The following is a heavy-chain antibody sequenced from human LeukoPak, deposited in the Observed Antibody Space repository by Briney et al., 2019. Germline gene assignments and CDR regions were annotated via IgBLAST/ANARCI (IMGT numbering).Heavy chain of an antibody. V-gene: IGHV4-34*01. CDR2: INHSGST. CDR3: ARGGGCSGGSCYSGPPEY. CDR1: GGSFSGYY. D-gene: IGHD2-15*01. Sequence: SETLSLTCAVYGGSFSGYYWSWIRQPPGKGLEWIGEINHSGSTNNNPSLKSRLTISVDTSKNQFSLKLRSVTAADTAVYYCARGGGCSGGSCYSGPPEYWGQGTLVTVSS. J-gene: IGHJ4*02.